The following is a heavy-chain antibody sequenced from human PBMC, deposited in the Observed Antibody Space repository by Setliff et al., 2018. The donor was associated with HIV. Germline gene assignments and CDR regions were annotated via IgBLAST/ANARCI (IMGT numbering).Heavy chain of an antibody. V-gene: IGHV4-34*01. J-gene: IGHJ4*02. CDR3: ARGPIRYSSGVRWFLGVESWYSGIDY. CDR1: GGSLSSYY. Sequence: PSETLSLTCTVSGGSLSSYYWSWIRQSTGKGLEWIGEINDGGTTNYNPSLESRVTMLIDMSKNQLSLKLSSVTAADTAVYFCARGPIRYSSGVRWFLGVESWYSGIDYWGQGTRVTVSS. CDR2: INDGGTT. D-gene: IGHD2-15*01.